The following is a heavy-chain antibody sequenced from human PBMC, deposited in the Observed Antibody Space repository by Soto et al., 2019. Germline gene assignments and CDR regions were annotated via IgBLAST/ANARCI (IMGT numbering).Heavy chain of an antibody. V-gene: IGHV3-13*05. CDR2: ISISGVP. CDR1: GFTFSSYD. CDR3: ARERESFSSPWQEFDF. D-gene: IGHD6-19*01. J-gene: IGHJ4*02. Sequence: EVHLVESGGGLVQPGGSLRLSCAASGFTFSSYDMHWVRQAPGKGLEWVSAISISGVPFYASSLKGRLSISRENAENTLYLQVNSLRPEDTAVYYCARERESFSSPWQEFDFWGQGTLVTVSS.